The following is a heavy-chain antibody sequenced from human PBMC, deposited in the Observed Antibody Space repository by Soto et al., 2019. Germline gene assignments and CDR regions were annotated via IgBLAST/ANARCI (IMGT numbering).Heavy chain of an antibody. D-gene: IGHD6-13*01. CDR2: IVVGSGNT. CDR1: GFTFTNSA. J-gene: IGHJ6*02. Sequence: SVKVSCKASGFTFTNSAVQWVRQARGQRLEWIGWIVVGSGNTNYAQTFQERVTISRDMSTSTAYMELRNLRSEDTAVYYCAAEATSSWPIHGMDVWAQGTTVTVSS. V-gene: IGHV1-58*01. CDR3: AAEATSSWPIHGMDV.